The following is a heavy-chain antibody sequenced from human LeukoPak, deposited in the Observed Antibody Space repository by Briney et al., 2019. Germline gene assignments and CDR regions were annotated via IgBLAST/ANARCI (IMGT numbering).Heavy chain of an antibody. Sequence: ASVKVSCKASGYTFTSYYMHWMRQPPGQGLEWMGIINPSGGSTSYPQKFQGRVTMTRDTSTSTAYMELSSLRSEDTAVYFCARDGVAGTYYFDYWGQGTLVTVSS. CDR2: INPSGGST. CDR1: GYTFTSYY. D-gene: IGHD6-19*01. V-gene: IGHV1-46*01. CDR3: ARDGVAGTYYFDY. J-gene: IGHJ4*02.